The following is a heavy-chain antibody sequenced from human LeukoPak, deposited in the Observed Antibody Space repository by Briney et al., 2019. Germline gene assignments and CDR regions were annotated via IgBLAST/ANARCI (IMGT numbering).Heavy chain of an antibody. V-gene: IGHV4-4*02. Sequence: SETLSLTCSVSIGSISSSKWWSWVRQSPVKGLEWMGEIYLYGTTNYNPSFTSRVTMSVDRSRNQFSLKLTSVTAADTAVYYCARQKWEQQGRDYYFNGLDVWGPGTTVIVSS. D-gene: IGHD1/OR15-1a*01. CDR2: IYLYGTT. CDR1: IGSISSSKW. CDR3: ARQKWEQQGRDYYFNGLDV. J-gene: IGHJ6*02.